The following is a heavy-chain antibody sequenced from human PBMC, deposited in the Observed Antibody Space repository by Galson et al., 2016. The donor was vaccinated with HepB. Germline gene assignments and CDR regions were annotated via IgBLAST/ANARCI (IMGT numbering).Heavy chain of an antibody. CDR3: AREAFRHGGTSALAI. D-gene: IGHD1-1*01. V-gene: IGHV1-46*01. J-gene: IGHJ4*02. CDR2: VNPSGGST. Sequence: SVKVSCKASGYTFTSYYIHWVRQAPGQGLEWMGIVNPSGGSTAYAQKFQGKVTMTRDTSTTTVYMELTSLRSEDTAVYYCAREAFRHGGTSALAIWGQGTLVTVSS. CDR1: GYTFTSYY.